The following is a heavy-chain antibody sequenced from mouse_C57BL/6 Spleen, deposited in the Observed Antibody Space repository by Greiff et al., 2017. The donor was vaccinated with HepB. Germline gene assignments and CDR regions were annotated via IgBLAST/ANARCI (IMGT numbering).Heavy chain of an antibody. CDR3: AMGGSRVDY. CDR1: GYTFTSYW. V-gene: IGHV1-69*01. D-gene: IGHD1-1*01. CDR2: IDPSDSYT. J-gene: IGHJ2*01. Sequence: QVQLQQPGAELVMPGASVKLSCKASGYTFTSYWMHWVKQRPGQGLEWIGEIDPSDSYTNYNQKFKGKATLTVDKSSSTAYMQLSSLTSEDSAVYYCAMGGSRVDYWGQGTTLTVSS.